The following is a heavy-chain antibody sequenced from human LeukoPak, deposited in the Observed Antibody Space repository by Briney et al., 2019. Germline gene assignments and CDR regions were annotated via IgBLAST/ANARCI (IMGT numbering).Heavy chain of an antibody. V-gene: IGHV3-30-3*01. Sequence: GGSLRLSCAASGFTFSSYAMHWVRQAPGKGLEWVAVISYDGSNKYYADSVKGRFTISRDNSKSTLYLQMNSLRAEDTAVYYCARDLSAVAGTGDYWGQGTLVTVSS. J-gene: IGHJ4*02. CDR3: ARDLSAVAGTGDY. CDR1: GFTFSSYA. D-gene: IGHD6-19*01. CDR2: ISYDGSNK.